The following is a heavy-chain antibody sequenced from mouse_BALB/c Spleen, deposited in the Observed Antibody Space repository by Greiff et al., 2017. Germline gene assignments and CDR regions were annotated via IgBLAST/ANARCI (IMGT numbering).Heavy chain of an antibody. CDR1: GYTFTDYE. CDR3: TKGYYGNYAWFAY. CDR2: IHPGSGGT. D-gene: IGHD2-1*01. Sequence: QVQLQQPGAELVKPGASVKLSCKALGYTFTDYEMHWVKQTPVHGLEWIGAIHPGSGGTAYNQKFKGKATLTADKSSSTAYMELSSLTSEDSAVYYCTKGYYGNYAWFAYWGQGTLVTVSA. V-gene: IGHV1-15*01. J-gene: IGHJ3*01.